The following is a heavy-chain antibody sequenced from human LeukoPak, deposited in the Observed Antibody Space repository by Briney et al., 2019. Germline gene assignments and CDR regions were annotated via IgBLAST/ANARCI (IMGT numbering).Heavy chain of an antibody. D-gene: IGHD4-17*01. CDR3: ARGISRYGEADAFDI. V-gene: IGHV4-39*07. J-gene: IGHJ3*02. CDR2: IYYSGST. Sequence: SETLSLTCTVSSGSISSSSYYWGWIRQPPGKGLEWIGSIYYSGSTNYNPSLKSRVTISVDTSKNQFSLKLSSVTAADTAVYYCARGISRYGEADAFDIWGQGTMVTVSS. CDR1: SGSISSSSYY.